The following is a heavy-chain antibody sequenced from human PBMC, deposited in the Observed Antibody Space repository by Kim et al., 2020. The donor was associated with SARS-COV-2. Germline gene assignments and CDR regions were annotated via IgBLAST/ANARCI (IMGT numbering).Heavy chain of an antibody. CDR1: GASFSGYY. CDR3: ARKGAGTEIYYYYYYMAV. CDR2: INHSGST. Sequence: SETLSLTCAVYGASFSGYYWTWIRQPPGKGLEWIGEINHSGSTNYNPSLKSRVTISVDTSETQFSLKLTSVTAADTAVYYCARKGAGTEIYYYYYYMAVWGKGTTVTVPS. D-gene: IGHD6-13*01. V-gene: IGHV4-34*01. J-gene: IGHJ6*03.